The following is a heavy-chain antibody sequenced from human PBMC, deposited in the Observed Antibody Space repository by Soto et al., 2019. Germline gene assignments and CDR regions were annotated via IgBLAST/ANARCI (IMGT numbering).Heavy chain of an antibody. CDR2: ISDSGDRT. CDR3: VKERSGNSDADA. CDR1: GFTFSNYA. D-gene: IGHD5-18*01. Sequence: EVQLLQSGGGLVQPGGSLRLSCAASGFTFSNYAMSWLRQPPGKGLEWVSAISDSGDRTYYADSVKGRFTISRDNSKNTLYLQMNSLRAEDSAVYYCVKERSGNSDADAWGQGTLVTVSS. J-gene: IGHJ5*02. V-gene: IGHV3-23*01.